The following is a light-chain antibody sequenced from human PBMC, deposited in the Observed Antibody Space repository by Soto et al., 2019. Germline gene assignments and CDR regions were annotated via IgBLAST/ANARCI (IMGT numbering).Light chain of an antibody. J-gene: IGLJ1*01. CDR2: EVT. CDR3: SSYAGSNSYV. Sequence: QSVLTQPPSASGSPGQSVTISCTGTSSDVGGYNYVSWYQQHPGKAPKLMIYEVTKRPSGVPDRFSGSKSGNTASLTVSGLQAEDEAGYYCSSYAGSNSYVFGTGTKVT. CDR1: SSDVGGYNY. V-gene: IGLV2-8*01.